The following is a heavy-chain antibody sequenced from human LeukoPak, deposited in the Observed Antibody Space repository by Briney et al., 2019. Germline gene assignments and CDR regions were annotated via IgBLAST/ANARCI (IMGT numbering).Heavy chain of an antibody. D-gene: IGHD4-17*01. CDR2: ISGSGGST. CDR1: GFTFSSYA. CDR3: AKGHPTVTSYYYYYGMDV. J-gene: IGHJ6*02. Sequence: GGSLRLSCAASGFTFSSYAMSWVRQAPGKGLEWVSAISGSGGSTYYADSVKGRFTISRDNSKNTLYLQMNSLRAEDTAVYYCAKGHPTVTSYYYYYGMDVWGQGTTVTVSS. V-gene: IGHV3-23*01.